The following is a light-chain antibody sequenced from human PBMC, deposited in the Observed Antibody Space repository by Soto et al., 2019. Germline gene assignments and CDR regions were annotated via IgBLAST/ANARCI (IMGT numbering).Light chain of an antibody. Sequence: DIVMTQSPLSLPVTPGEPASISCRSSQSLLYSNRYNYLDWYLQKPGQSPQLMIYLGSNRASGVPARFSGSGSGTDFTLEISRVEAEDVGIYYCMQALQTPRTFGQGTQLEIK. CDR3: MQALQTPRT. CDR1: QSLLYSNRYNY. CDR2: LGS. V-gene: IGKV2-28*01. J-gene: IGKJ2*02.